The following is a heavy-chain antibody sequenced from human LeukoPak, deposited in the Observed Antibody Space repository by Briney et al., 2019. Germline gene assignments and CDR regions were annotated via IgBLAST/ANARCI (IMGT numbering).Heavy chain of an antibody. CDR1: GFTFSSYW. CDR3: ARWNWFPDY. V-gene: IGHV3-7*01. Sequence: GGSLRLSCAASGFTFSSYWMTWVRQAPGKGLEWVANIKEDGSKEYYVDSVKGRFTISRDNAKTSLYLQMNSLRADDTAVYNCARWNWFPDYWGQGTLVTVSS. J-gene: IGHJ4*02. CDR2: IKEDGSKE. D-gene: IGHD1-7*01.